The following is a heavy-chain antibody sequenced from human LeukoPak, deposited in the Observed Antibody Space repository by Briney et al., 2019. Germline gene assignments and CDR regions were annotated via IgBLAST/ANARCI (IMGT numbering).Heavy chain of an antibody. D-gene: IGHD3-22*01. Sequence: GGSLRLSCAASGFTFSSYAMHWVRQAPGKGLEWVALISYDGSINDYADSVKGRFTISRDNSKNTLYLQMNSLRAEDTAVYYCAPSLGSGYYLFDYWGQGTLVTVSS. CDR1: GFTFSSYA. V-gene: IGHV3-30*04. CDR2: ISYDGSIN. CDR3: APSLGSGYYLFDY. J-gene: IGHJ4*02.